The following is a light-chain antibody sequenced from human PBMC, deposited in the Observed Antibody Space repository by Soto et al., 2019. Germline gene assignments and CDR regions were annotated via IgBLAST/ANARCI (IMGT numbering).Light chain of an antibody. CDR2: GAS. V-gene: IGKV3-20*01. J-gene: IGKJ4*01. CDR3: LLYVSSALT. CDR1: QSISNNY. Sequence: EIVLTQSPGTLSLSPGERATLSCRASQSISNNYLAWYQQKPGQAPRFLIYGASSRASGIPDRFSGSGSGTDFTLTISRLEPEDFAVYYCLLYVSSALTFGGGTKVEIK.